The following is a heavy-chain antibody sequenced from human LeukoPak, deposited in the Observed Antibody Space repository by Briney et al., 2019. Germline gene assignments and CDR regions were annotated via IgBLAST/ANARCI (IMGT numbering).Heavy chain of an antibody. CDR3: VRHDYYGSLNWFDP. J-gene: IGHJ5*02. CDR2: IYYTGST. D-gene: IGHD3-10*01. CDR1: GGSISSSNYYY. Sequence: SETLSLTCTVSGGSISSSNYYYWGWIRQPPGKGLEWIGSIYYTGSTHYNPSLKSRVTISVDTSKNQFSLKLSSVTAADTAVYYCVRHDYYGSLNWFDPWGQGTLITVSS. V-gene: IGHV4-39*01.